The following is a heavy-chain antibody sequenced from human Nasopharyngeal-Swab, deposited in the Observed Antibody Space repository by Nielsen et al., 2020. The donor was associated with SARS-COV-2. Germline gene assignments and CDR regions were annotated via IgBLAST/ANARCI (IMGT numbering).Heavy chain of an antibody. CDR1: GFTFSDYY. D-gene: IGHD5-24*01. Sequence: LKISCAASGFTFSDYYMSWIRQAPGKGLEWVSYISSSSSYTNTADSVKGRFTISSDNAQNSLYLQMKSLRAEDTYVYYCAGGDGFPEGDYWGQGTLVTVSS. V-gene: IGHV3-11*06. CDR3: AGGDGFPEGDY. J-gene: IGHJ4*02. CDR2: ISSSSSYT.